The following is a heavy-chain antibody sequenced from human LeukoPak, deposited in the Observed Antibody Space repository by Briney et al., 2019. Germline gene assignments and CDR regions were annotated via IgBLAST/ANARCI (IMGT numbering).Heavy chain of an antibody. D-gene: IGHD2-2*01. CDR3: ARDLVTGCSSSSCYFDY. J-gene: IGHJ4*02. Sequence: PSETLSLSCAASDYSISSGYYWCCLRQSPGKGLGGIGSIYHSGTTYYNASLKSRVTISVDKSKNQFSLTLRSVTAADTAVYYCARDLVTGCSSSSCYFDYWGQGTLVTVSS. CDR2: IYHSGTT. V-gene: IGHV4-38-2*02. CDR1: DYSISSGYY.